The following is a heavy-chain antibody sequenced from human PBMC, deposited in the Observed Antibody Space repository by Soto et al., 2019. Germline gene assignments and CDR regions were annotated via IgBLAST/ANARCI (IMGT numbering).Heavy chain of an antibody. V-gene: IGHV3-21*01. D-gene: IGHD3-16*01. CDR1: GFTFSSYS. Sequence: GGSLRLSCAASGFTFSSYSMNWVRQAPGKGLEWVSSISSSSSYIYYADSVKCRFTISRDNAKNSLYLQLNSLRDEDTAVYYCAREMGACSDSSCYPGPYDSWGQGTLVTVSS. CDR2: ISSSSSYI. J-gene: IGHJ5*02. CDR3: AREMGACSDSSCYPGPYDS.